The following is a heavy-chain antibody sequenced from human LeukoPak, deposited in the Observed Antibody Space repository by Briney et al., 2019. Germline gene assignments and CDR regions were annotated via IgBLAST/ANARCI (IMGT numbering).Heavy chain of an antibody. V-gene: IGHV1-58*02. CDR2: IVVGSGNT. Sequence: ASEKVSCKASGFTFTSSAMQWVRQARGQRVEWIGWIVVGSGNTNYAQKFQERVTITRDMSTSTAYMELSSLRSEDTAVYYCASTTGTTRAFDIWGQGTMVTVSS. CDR3: ASTTGTTRAFDI. J-gene: IGHJ3*02. D-gene: IGHD1-1*01. CDR1: GFTFTSSA.